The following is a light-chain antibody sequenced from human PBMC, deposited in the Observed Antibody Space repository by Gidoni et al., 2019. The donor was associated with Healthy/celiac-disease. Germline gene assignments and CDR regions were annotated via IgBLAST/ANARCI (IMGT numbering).Light chain of an antibody. J-gene: IGKJ1*01. CDR3: QQYNSYSGT. CDR1: QRISSW. CDR2: KAS. Sequence: IPMTQSPSTLSASVGDRVTITCRASQRISSWLAWYQQKPGKAPKLLIYKASSLESGVPSRFSGSGSGTEFTLTISSLQPDDFATYYCQQYNSYSGTFGQGTKVEIK. V-gene: IGKV1-5*03.